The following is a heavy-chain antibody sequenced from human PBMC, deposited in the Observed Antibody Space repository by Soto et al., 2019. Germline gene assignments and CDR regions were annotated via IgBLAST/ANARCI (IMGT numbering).Heavy chain of an antibody. CDR3: ASLGGNAISGWFDP. CDR1: GGTFSSYA. J-gene: IGHJ5*02. Sequence: SVKVSCKASGGTFSSYAISWLRQAPGQGLEWMGGIIPIFGTANYAQKFQGRVTITADKSTSTAYMELSSLRSEDTAVYYCASLGGNAISGWFDPWGQGTLVTVSS. V-gene: IGHV1-69*06. D-gene: IGHD1-1*01. CDR2: IIPIFGTA.